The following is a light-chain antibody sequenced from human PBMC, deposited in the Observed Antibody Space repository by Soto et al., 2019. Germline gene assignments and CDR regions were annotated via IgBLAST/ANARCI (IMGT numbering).Light chain of an antibody. CDR3: QQDNRYPWT. V-gene: IGKV1-5*03. CDR2: EAS. Sequence: DIQMTQSPSTLSASVGDRVTITCRASQRISSWLAWYQQKPGKAPNLLIYEASSVESGVPSRFSGSGSGTAFTLTISSLQPDDFATYYCQQDNRYPWTVGQGTEVEIK. J-gene: IGKJ1*01. CDR1: QRISSW.